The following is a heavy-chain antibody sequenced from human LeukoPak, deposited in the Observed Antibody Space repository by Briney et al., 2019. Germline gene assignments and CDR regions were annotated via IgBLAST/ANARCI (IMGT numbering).Heavy chain of an antibody. CDR3: ARENGSGSRGLDF. J-gene: IGHJ4*02. CDR1: AGSISNYF. Sequence: SETLSLTCTVSAGSISNYFWSWIRQPAGKGLEWIGRIYTSGTTNYSPSPKSRVTMSVDTSTNQFSLKLTSVTAADTAVYYCARENGSGSRGLDFWGQGTLVTVSS. D-gene: IGHD3-10*01. V-gene: IGHV4-4*07. CDR2: IYTSGTT.